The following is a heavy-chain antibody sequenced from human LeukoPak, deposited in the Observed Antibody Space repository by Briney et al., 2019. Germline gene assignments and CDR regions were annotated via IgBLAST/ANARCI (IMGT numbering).Heavy chain of an antibody. Sequence: ASVKVSCKASGYTFTSYDINWVRQATGQGLEWMGWISAYNGNTNYAQKLQGRVTMTTDTSTSTAYMELRSLRSDDTAVYYCARDSRLLPLDYWGQGTLVTVSS. D-gene: IGHD1-26*01. CDR3: ARDSRLLPLDY. CDR1: GYTFTSYD. J-gene: IGHJ4*02. V-gene: IGHV1-18*01. CDR2: ISAYNGNT.